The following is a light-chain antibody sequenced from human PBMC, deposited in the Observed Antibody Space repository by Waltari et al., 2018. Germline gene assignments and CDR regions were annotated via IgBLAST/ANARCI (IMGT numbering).Light chain of an antibody. J-gene: IGLJ2*01. Sequence: ELTQPPSVSVSPGQTASISCSGHSSADQFVCWYQQTPGHSPLLVIYKDYQRPSANPERYSGSNSGNTATLTISGTQAVDEADYSCQAWDSNTHVVFGGGTKLTVL. CDR2: KDY. CDR3: QAWDSNTHVV. V-gene: IGLV3-1*01. CDR1: SSADQF.